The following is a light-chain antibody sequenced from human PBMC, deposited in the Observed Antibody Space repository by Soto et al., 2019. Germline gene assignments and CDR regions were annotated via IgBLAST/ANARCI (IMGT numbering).Light chain of an antibody. J-gene: IGKJ1*01. Sequence: EIVFTQSPGTLSLSPGERETLSCRASQSVSSTYLAWYQQKHGQAPRIIIYDASNRATGIPARFSGSWYGTDFNLTISSLETEDFAVYYCQQRSNWPQTFGQGTKVDIK. CDR2: DAS. V-gene: IGKV3-11*01. CDR3: QQRSNWPQT. CDR1: QSVSSTY.